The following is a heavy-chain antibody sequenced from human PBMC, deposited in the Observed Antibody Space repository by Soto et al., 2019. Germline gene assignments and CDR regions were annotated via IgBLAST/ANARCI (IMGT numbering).Heavy chain of an antibody. Sequence: SETLSLTCTVSGGSISSGDYYWSWIRQPPGKGLEWIGYIYYSGSTYYNPSLKSRVTISVDTSKNQFSLKLSSVTAADTAVYYCDRALVVNDCGGECSIPNNWFDPWGQGNLVTVSS. CDR3: DRALVVNDCGGECSIPNNWFDP. J-gene: IGHJ5*02. D-gene: IGHD2-21*01. CDR2: IYYSGST. CDR1: GGSISSGDYY. V-gene: IGHV4-30-4*01.